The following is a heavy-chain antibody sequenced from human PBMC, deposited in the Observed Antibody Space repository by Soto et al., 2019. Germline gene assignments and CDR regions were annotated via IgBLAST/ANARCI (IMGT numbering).Heavy chain of an antibody. Sequence: SETLSLTCTVSGGSISSYYWSWIRQPPGKGLEWIGYIYYSGSTNYNPSLKSRVTISVDTSKNQFSLKLSSVTAADTAVYYCARDSMVRGDYYYYGMDVWGQGPTVTVSS. D-gene: IGHD3-10*01. J-gene: IGHJ6*02. CDR2: IYYSGST. V-gene: IGHV4-59*01. CDR3: ARDSMVRGDYYYYGMDV. CDR1: GGSISSYY.